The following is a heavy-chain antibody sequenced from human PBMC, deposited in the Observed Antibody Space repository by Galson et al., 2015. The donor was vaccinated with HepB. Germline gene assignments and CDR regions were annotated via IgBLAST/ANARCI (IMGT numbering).Heavy chain of an antibody. D-gene: IGHD1-26*01. V-gene: IGHV1-69*13. CDR2: IIPIFGTA. J-gene: IGHJ4*02. CDR1: GGTFSSYA. CDR3: ASEVVGATTFLY. Sequence: SVKVSCKASGGTFSSYAISWVRQAPGQGLEWMGGIIPIFGTANYAQKFQGRVTITADESTSTAYMELSSLRSEDTAVYYCASEVVGATTFLYWGQGTLVTVSS.